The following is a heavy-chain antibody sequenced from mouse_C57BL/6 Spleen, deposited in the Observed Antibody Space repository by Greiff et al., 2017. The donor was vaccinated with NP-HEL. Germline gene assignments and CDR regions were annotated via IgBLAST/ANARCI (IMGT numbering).Heavy chain of an antibody. CDR3: ARSGLALYAMDY. Sequence: EVQLQQSGPELVKPGASVKISCKASGYTFTDYYMNWVKQSHGKSLEWIGDINPNNGGTSYNQKFKGKATLTVDKSSSTAYMELRSLTSEDSAVYYCARSGLALYAMDYWGQGTSVTVSS. CDR1: GYTFTDYY. D-gene: IGHD2-4*01. J-gene: IGHJ4*01. CDR2: INPNNGGT. V-gene: IGHV1-26*01.